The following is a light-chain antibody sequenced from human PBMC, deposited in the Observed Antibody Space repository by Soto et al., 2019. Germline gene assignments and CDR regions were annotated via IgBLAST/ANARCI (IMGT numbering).Light chain of an antibody. CDR2: RNN. Sequence: QPVLTQPPSASGTPGQRVTISCSGSSSNIGNNYVYWHQHLPGTAPKLLIYRNNQRPSGVPDRFSGSKSGTSASLAISGLRSEDEADYYCAAWDGSLRAWVFGGGTKLTVL. CDR3: AAWDGSLRAWV. CDR1: SSNIGNNY. V-gene: IGLV1-47*01. J-gene: IGLJ3*02.